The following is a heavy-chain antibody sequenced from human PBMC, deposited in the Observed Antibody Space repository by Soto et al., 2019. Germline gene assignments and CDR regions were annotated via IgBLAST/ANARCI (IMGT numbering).Heavy chain of an antibody. D-gene: IGHD2-15*01. J-gene: IGHJ5*02. CDR2: IYYSGST. CDR1: GGSISSYY. V-gene: IGHV4-59*01. Sequence: SETLSLTCTVSGGSISSYYWSWIRQPPGKGLEWIGYIYYSGSTNYNPSLKSRVTISVDTSKNQFSLKLSSVTAADTAVYYCARDSGYSDLGGPPRSGPRWFDPWGQGTLVTVSS. CDR3: ARDSGYSDLGGPPRSGPRWFDP.